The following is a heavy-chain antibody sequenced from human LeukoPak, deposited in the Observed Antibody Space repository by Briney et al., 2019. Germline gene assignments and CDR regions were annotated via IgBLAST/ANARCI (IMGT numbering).Heavy chain of an antibody. J-gene: IGHJ4*02. CDR1: GFTFSSYA. CDR2: ISGSGGST. Sequence: PGGSLRLSCAASGFTFSSYAMSWVRQAPGKGLEWVSAISGSGGSTYYADSVKGRFTISRDNSKNTPYLQMNSLRAEDTAVYYCAKTPNYYDSSGYAIDYWGQGTLVTVSS. CDR3: AKTPNYYDSSGYAIDY. V-gene: IGHV3-23*01. D-gene: IGHD3-22*01.